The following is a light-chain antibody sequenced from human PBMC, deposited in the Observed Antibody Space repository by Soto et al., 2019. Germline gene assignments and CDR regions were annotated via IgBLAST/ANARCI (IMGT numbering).Light chain of an antibody. V-gene: IGKV3-20*01. CDR2: ATA. J-gene: IGKJ2*01. CDR1: QSVSASY. Sequence: EIVLTQSPGTLSLSPGERVTLSCRASQSVSASYLGWYQQKSGQAPRLLIYATASRATGIPDRFSGSGSGTEFSLNISRLEPEDFAVYYCQHFGNSQYTFGQGTKLEIK. CDR3: QHFGNSQYT.